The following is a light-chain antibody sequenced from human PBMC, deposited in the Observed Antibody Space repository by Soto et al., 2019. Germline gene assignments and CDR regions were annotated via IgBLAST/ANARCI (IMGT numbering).Light chain of an antibody. V-gene: IGKV3-15*01. CDR3: KQYNNWPPTWT. Sequence: DIVMTQSPVTLSVSPGERATLSCRASQTLCTNLAWYRQKPGQAPRLLIYGASTRATGVPARISGSGSGTEFTLTISTLQSEDLAVYYCKQYNNWPPTWTFGPGTKVDI. J-gene: IGKJ1*01. CDR1: QTLCTN. CDR2: GAS.